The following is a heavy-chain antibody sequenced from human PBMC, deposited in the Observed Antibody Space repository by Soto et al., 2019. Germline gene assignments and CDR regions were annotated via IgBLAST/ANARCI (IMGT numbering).Heavy chain of an antibody. CDR1: GFTFSNYA. D-gene: IGHD6-13*01. V-gene: IGHV3-23*01. Sequence: EVQLLDSGGGLVQPGGSLRLSCAASGFTFSNYAMSWVRQAPGKGLEWVSSISGSGGGTYYADSVKGRFTISRDNSKNTLYLQMNTLRAEDTAVYYCAKVYLSGLAAGWFDPWGQGTLVTVSS. CDR3: AKVYLSGLAAGWFDP. J-gene: IGHJ5*02. CDR2: ISGSGGGT.